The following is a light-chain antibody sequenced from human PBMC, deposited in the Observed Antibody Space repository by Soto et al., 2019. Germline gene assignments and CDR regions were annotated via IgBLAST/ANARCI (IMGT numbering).Light chain of an antibody. CDR3: TSWTTSTTMI. CDR2: DVN. CDR1: RSDIGAYNF. V-gene: IGLV2-14*03. J-gene: IGLJ2*01. Sequence: SVLTQPASVSGSPGQSITISCTGTRSDIGAYNFVSWYQQHPGKAPKLMLYDVNIRPSGVSNRFSGSKSGNPASLTISGLQAEDEADYYCTSWTTSTTMIFGGGTKLTVL.